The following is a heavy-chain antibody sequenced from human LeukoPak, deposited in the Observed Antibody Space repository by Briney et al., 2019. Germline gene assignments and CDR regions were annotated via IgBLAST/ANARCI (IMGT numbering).Heavy chain of an antibody. CDR1: GYTFTGYY. D-gene: IGHD2-2*01. J-gene: IGHJ5*02. V-gene: IGHV1-2*02. Sequence: ASVKVSCKASGYTFTGYYMHWVRQAPGQGLEWMGWINPNSGGTNYAQKFQGRVTMTRDTSISTAYMELSRLRSDGTAVYYCARDLGVVVPAAISDWFDPWGQGTLVTVSS. CDR3: ARDLGVVVPAAISDWFDP. CDR2: INPNSGGT.